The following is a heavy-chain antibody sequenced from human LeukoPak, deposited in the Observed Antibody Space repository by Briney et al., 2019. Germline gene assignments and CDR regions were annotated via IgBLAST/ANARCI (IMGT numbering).Heavy chain of an antibody. V-gene: IGHV3-7*03. CDR1: GFTFSTYW. Sequence: PGGSLRLSCAASGFTFSTYWMTWVRQAPGKGLEWVANIKQDGSEKYYVDSVKGRFTISRDNAKNSLYLQMNSLRAEDTAMYYCARRIIADSYDAFDIWGQGTMATVSS. J-gene: IGHJ3*02. D-gene: IGHD6-13*01. CDR3: ARRIIADSYDAFDI. CDR2: IKQDGSEK.